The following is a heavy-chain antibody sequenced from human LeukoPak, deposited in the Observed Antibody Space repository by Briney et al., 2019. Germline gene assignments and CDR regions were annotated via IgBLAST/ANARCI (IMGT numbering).Heavy chain of an antibody. J-gene: IGHJ5*02. Sequence: GGSLRLSCAASGFTSSSYSMNWVRQAPGKGLEWVSSISRSSTYIYYADSVKGRFTISRDNAKNSLYLQMSSLRAEDTAVYYCARGLDDYGAPTRFDPWGQGTLVTVSS. CDR3: ARGLDDYGAPTRFDP. D-gene: IGHD4-17*01. V-gene: IGHV3-21*01. CDR1: GFTSSSYS. CDR2: ISRSSTYI.